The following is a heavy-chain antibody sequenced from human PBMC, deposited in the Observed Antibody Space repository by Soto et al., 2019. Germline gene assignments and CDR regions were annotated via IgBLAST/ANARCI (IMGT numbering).Heavy chain of an antibody. CDR1: DGSINSRSYY. D-gene: IGHD4-17*01. Sequence: SETLSLTCSVSDGSINSRSYYWGLIRQSPGKGLEWIGSVYYSGNTYYNPSLKSRVTISVDTSKTHFSLKLTSVAVADTAIYYCTRHKSSDYVQGYFQYWSQGTLVTVSS. J-gene: IGHJ1*01. V-gene: IGHV4-39*01. CDR3: TRHKSSDYVQGYFQY. CDR2: VYYSGNT.